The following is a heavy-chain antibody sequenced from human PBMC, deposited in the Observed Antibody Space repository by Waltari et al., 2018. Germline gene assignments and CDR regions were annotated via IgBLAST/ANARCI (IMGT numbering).Heavy chain of an antibody. V-gene: IGHV1-69*11. J-gene: IGHJ3*02. CDR3: ARPPGGRSTVRFDI. CDR2: IIPSLGNE. Sequence: QVQLVQSGAEVKKPGSSVKVSCKASGGTFSSYAISWVRQAPGQGLEWMGGIIPSLGNENHAQRVQGTVTITADGSTSTADLALSSLRSEDTAVYYCARPPGGRSTVRFDIWGQGTMVTVSS. D-gene: IGHD4-17*01. CDR1: GGTFSSYA.